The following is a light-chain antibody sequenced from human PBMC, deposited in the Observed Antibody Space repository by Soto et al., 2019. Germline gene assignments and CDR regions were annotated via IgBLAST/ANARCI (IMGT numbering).Light chain of an antibody. CDR3: SSYTGATTLVV. CDR2: EVN. Sequence: QSALTQPASVSGSPGQSITISCTGTSSDVGRYNYVAWYQQHPGVAPKLLIYEVNYRPSGVSNRFSGSKSGNTASLTISGLQPEDEADYYCSSYTGATTLVVFGGGTKVTVL. V-gene: IGLV2-14*01. CDR1: SSDVGRYNY. J-gene: IGLJ3*02.